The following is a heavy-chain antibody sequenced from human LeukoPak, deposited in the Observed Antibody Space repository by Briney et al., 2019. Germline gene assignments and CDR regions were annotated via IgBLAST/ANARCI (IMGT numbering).Heavy chain of an antibody. J-gene: IGHJ5*02. CDR3: ARGVDIAGYDSPWFDP. Sequence: SETLSLTCTVSGGSISSYYWSWIRQPAGKGLEWIGRIYTSGSTNYNPSLKSRVTMSVDTSKNQFSLKLSSVTAADTAVYYYARGVDIAGYDSPWFDPWGQGTLVTVSS. CDR2: IYTSGST. D-gene: IGHD5-12*01. V-gene: IGHV4-4*07. CDR1: GGSISSYY.